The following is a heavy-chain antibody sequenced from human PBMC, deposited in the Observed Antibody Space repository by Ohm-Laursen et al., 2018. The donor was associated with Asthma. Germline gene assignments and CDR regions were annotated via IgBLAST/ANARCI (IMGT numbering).Heavy chain of an antibody. CDR1: GGSISSGGYS. J-gene: IGHJ3*02. V-gene: IGHV4-30-2*01. CDR3: ARALPATVVGAFDI. Sequence: TLSLTCAVSGGSISSGGYSWSWIRQPPGVGLEWIGYISHSGGTYYNPSLKSRVTISVDRSKKQISLKLSSLTAADTAVYYCARALPATVVGAFDIWGQGTLVTVSS. CDR2: ISHSGGT.